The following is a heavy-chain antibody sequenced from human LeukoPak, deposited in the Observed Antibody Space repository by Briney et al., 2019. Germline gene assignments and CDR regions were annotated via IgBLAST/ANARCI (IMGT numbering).Heavy chain of an antibody. V-gene: IGHV4-31*03. CDR2: IYYRGST. J-gene: IGHJ4*02. CDR3: ARGNYDILTGHRGYFDY. CDR1: GGSISSGGYY. Sequence: SETLSLTCTVSGGSISSGGYYCSWIRQHPGKGLEWIGYIYYRGSTYYNPSLKSRVTISVDTSKNQFSLKLSSVTAADTAVYYCARGNYDILTGHRGYFDYWGQGTLVTVSS. D-gene: IGHD3-9*01.